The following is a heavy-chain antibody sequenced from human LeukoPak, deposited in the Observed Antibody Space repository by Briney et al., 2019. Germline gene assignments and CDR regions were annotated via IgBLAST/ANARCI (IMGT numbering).Heavy chain of an antibody. CDR2: IYYSGST. CDR1: GGSISSHY. CDR3: ARVSGYKARTFDY. D-gene: IGHD5-12*01. Sequence: SETLSLTCTVSGGSISSHYWSWIRQPPGKGLEWIGCIYYSGSTNYNPSLKSRVTISVDTSKNQFSLKLSSVTAADTAVYYCARVSGYKARTFDYWGQGTLVTVSS. J-gene: IGHJ4*02. V-gene: IGHV4-59*11.